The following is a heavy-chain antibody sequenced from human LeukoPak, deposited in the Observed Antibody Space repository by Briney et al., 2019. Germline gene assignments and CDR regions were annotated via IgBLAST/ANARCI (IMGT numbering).Heavy chain of an antibody. CDR2: IYPGDLDT. CDR3: ARQDAAFGY. V-gene: IGHV5-51*01. J-gene: IGHJ4*02. Sequence: GESLKISCKGSGYRFSNYWIGWVRQVPGKGLEWMGIIYPGDLDTRYSPSFQGQVTISADTSITTAYLQWSSLKASDTAMYYCARQDAAFGYWGQGTLVTVSS. CDR1: GYRFSNYW. D-gene: IGHD6-25*01.